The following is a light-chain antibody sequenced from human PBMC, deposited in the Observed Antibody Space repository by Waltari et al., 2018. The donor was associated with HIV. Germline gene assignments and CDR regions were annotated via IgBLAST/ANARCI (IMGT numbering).Light chain of an antibody. CDR2: EVG. J-gene: IGLJ2*01. CDR3: CSYAGSSTFVV. Sequence: QSALTQPASVSGSPGQSITISCTGTSSDVGSYYLVSWYQQHPGKAPKLMIYEVGKRPSGVSNRFSGSKSGNTASLTISGLQAEDEADYYCCSYAGSSTFVVFGGGTKLTVL. V-gene: IGLV2-23*02. CDR1: SSDVGSYYL.